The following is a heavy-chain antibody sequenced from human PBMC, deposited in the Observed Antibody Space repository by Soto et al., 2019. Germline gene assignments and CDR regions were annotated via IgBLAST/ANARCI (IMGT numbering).Heavy chain of an antibody. CDR1: GGTFSSYP. D-gene: IGHD1-26*01. V-gene: IGHV1-69*01. Sequence: QVQLVQSGAEVKKPGSSVKVSCGASGGTFSSYPINWVRQAPGQGLEWMVGISPFFGTSNYAQKFQGRVTITADESTSTAYMALRSLRYDDTAVYYCARVGHITNYGMAVWGQGTTVTVSS. J-gene: IGHJ6*02. CDR3: ARVGHITNYGMAV. CDR2: ISPFFGTS.